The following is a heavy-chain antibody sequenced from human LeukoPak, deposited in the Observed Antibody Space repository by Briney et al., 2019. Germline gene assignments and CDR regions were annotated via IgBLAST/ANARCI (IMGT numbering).Heavy chain of an antibody. J-gene: IGHJ4*02. D-gene: IGHD6-6*01. CDR1: GGSISSYY. CDR3: ARAFSSSPATRTFDY. Sequence: PSETLSLTCTVSGGSISSYYWSWIRQPPGKGLEWIGYIYYSGSTNYNPSLKSRVTISVDTSKNQFSLKLSSVTAADTAVYYCARAFSSSPATRTFDYWGQGTLVTVSS. V-gene: IGHV4-59*08. CDR2: IYYSGST.